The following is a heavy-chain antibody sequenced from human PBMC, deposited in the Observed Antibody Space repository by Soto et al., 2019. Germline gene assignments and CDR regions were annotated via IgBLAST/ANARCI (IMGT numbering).Heavy chain of an antibody. V-gene: IGHV4-30-4*01. Sequence: SETLSLTCTVSGDSISGGDYYWSWIRQSPGEGLEWLGYIYYSGSTFYNPSLRRRLTISSDTSKKQFSLRLSSVTAADTAVYYCARGLGEDHYYGLDVWGQGTAVTVSS. CDR1: GDSISGGDYY. J-gene: IGHJ6*02. D-gene: IGHD3-16*01. CDR2: IYYSGST. CDR3: ARGLGEDHYYGLDV.